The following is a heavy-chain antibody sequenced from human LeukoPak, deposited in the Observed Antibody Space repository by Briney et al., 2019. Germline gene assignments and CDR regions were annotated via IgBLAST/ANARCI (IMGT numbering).Heavy chain of an antibody. CDR3: ARGAAGSYSGIDY. CDR1: GFTFSSYS. D-gene: IGHD6-13*01. Sequence: GGSLRLSCAASGFTFSSYSMNWVRQAPVKGLEWVSSISSSSSYIYYADSVKGRFTISRDNAKNSLYLQMNSLRAEDTAVYYCARGAAGSYSGIDYWGQGTLVTVSS. CDR2: ISSSSSYI. J-gene: IGHJ4*02. V-gene: IGHV3-21*01.